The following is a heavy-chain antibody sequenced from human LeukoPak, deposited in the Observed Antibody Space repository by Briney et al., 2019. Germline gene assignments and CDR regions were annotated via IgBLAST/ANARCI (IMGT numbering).Heavy chain of an antibody. J-gene: IGHJ5*02. D-gene: IGHD1-1*01. CDR2: ISGSGGST. CDR3: AKGVNWNDFSCWFDP. Sequence: GGSLRLSCAASGFTFSSYAMSWVRQAPGKGLEWVSAISGSGGSTYYADSVKGRFTISRDNSKNTLYLQMNSLRAEDTAVYYCAKGVNWNDFSCWFDPWGQGTLVTVSS. V-gene: IGHV3-23*01. CDR1: GFTFSSYA.